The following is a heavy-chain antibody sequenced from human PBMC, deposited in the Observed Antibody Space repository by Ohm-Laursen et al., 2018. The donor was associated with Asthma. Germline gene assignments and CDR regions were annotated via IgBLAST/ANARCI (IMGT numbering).Heavy chain of an antibody. V-gene: IGHV3-30*18. J-gene: IGHJ4*02. CDR1: GFTFRNYG. D-gene: IGHD4-23*01. CDR3: AKDLHGNPFVADY. CDR2: ISYDGRNN. Sequence: SLRLSCTASGFTFRNYGMHWVRQAPGKGLEWVAVISYDGRNNYYTDSVKGRFTISRDNSKNTLYLQMNSLRAEDTAVYYCAKDLHGNPFVADYWGQGTLVTISS.